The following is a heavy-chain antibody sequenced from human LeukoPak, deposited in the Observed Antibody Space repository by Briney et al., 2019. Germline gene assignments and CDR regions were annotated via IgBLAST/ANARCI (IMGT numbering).Heavy chain of an antibody. J-gene: IGHJ4*02. CDR1: GFTFSSYA. CDR3: AKALAGGYSYGSGHYFDY. V-gene: IGHV3-23*01. Sequence: PGGSLRLSCAASGFTFSSYAMSWVRQAPGKGQEWVSAISGSGGSTYYADSMKGRFTTSRDNSKNTLYLQMNSLRAEDTAVYYCAKALAGGYSYGSGHYFDYWGQGTLVTVSS. CDR2: ISGSGGST. D-gene: IGHD5-18*01.